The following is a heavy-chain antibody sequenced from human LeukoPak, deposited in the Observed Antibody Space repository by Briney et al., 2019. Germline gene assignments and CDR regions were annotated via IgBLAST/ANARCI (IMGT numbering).Heavy chain of an antibody. Sequence: GASVKVSCKASGYTFTSYDINWVRQAPGQGLEWMGRIIPILGIANYAQKFQGRVTITADKSTSTAYMELSSLRPEDTAVYYCARAVYSGSYSGGDIWGQGTMVTVSS. J-gene: IGHJ3*02. V-gene: IGHV1-69*04. CDR1: GYTFTSYD. CDR3: ARAVYSGSYSGGDI. CDR2: IIPILGIA. D-gene: IGHD1-26*01.